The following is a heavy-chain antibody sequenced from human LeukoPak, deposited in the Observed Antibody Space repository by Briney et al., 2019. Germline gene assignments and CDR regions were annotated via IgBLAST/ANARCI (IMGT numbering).Heavy chain of an antibody. V-gene: IGHV3-30*04. J-gene: IGHJ4*02. CDR3: AKPHFDY. CDR2: ISYDGSNK. Sequence: GGSLRLSCAASGFTFSSYAMHWVRQAPGKGLEWVAVISYDGSNKYYADSVKGRFTISRDNSKNTLYLQMNSLRAEDTAVYYCAKPHFDYWGQGALVTVSS. CDR1: GFTFSSYA.